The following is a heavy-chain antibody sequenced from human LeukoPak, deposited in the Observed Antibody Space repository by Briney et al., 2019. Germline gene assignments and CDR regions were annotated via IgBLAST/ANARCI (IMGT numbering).Heavy chain of an antibody. J-gene: IGHJ5*02. CDR1: GFTFSSYA. V-gene: IGHV3-23*01. Sequence: GGSLRLSCAASGFTFSSYAMSWVRQAPGKVLEWVSRISSSGDTTHYADSVRGRFTISRDNSKNTLYLQMNSLRAKDTAVYFCAKDSGIFYGWFDPWGQGTLVTVSS. D-gene: IGHD1-26*01. CDR3: AKDSGIFYGWFDP. CDR2: ISSSGDTT.